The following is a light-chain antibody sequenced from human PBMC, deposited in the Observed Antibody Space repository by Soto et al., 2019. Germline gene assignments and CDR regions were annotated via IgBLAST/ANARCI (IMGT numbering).Light chain of an antibody. CDR1: QSVSSSY. V-gene: IGKV3-20*01. Sequence: EIVLTQSPGTLSLSPGERATLSCRASQSVSSSYLAWYQQKPGQAPRLLIYGASSRATGIPDRFSGSASGPDFTLTISRLEPEDFAVYFCQQYARSPLAFGGGTKVDIK. CDR3: QQYARSPLA. CDR2: GAS. J-gene: IGKJ4*01.